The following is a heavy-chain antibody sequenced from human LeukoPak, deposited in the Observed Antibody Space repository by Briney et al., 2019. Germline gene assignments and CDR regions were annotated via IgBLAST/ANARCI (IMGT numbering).Heavy chain of an antibody. CDR2: MYYSGRT. D-gene: IGHD6-13*01. V-gene: IGHV4-39*07. Sequence: SETLSLTCTVSGGSISSSSYSWGWIRQPPGKGLEWIGSMYYSGRTYYNPSLKSRVTISVDTSKNQFSLKLSSVTAADTAVYYCASLRQQLVSNYYMDVWGKGTTVTVSS. J-gene: IGHJ6*03. CDR3: ASLRQQLVSNYYMDV. CDR1: GGSISSSSYS.